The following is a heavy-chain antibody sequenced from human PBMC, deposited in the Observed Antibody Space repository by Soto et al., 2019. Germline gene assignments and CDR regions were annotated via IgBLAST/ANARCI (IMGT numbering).Heavy chain of an antibody. CDR1: GYSFTSYW. D-gene: IGHD3-22*01. V-gene: IGHV5-51*01. CDR2: IYPGDSDT. Sequence: GESLKISCKGSGYSFTSYWIAWVRQVPGKGLEWMGLIYPGDSDTRHGPSFQGQVTFSADKSTSTAYLQWSSLRASDTAMYYCARQGYYDSGGYYTFDYWGQGTLVTVSS. CDR3: ARQGYYDSGGYYTFDY. J-gene: IGHJ4*02.